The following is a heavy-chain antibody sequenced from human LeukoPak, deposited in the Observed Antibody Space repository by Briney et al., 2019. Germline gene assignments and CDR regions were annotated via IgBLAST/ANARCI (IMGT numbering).Heavy chain of an antibody. J-gene: IGHJ1*01. V-gene: IGHV3-23*01. CDR1: GFTFSSYA. CDR3: ASAPDYGDYSRYFQH. CDR2: ISVSGGST. D-gene: IGHD4-17*01. Sequence: PGGSLRLSCAASGFTFSSYAMSWVRQAPGKGLEWVSAISVSGGSTYYAASVKGRSTISRATSKNTLYLQMNSLRAEDTAVYYCASAPDYGDYSRYFQHWGQGTLVTVSS.